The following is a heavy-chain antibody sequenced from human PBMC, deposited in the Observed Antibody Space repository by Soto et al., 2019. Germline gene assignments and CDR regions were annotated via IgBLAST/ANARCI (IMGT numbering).Heavy chain of an antibody. D-gene: IGHD4-17*01. CDR1: GFTFSSYG. J-gene: IGHJ4*02. Sequence: QVQLVESGGGPPPPPPSLRLSCAASGFTFSSYGMHWVRQAPGKGLEWVAVIWYDGSNKYYADSVKGRFTISRDNSKNTMYLQMNSLRAEDTAVYYCARDLLTLTTGAIDYWGQGTLVTVSS. CDR2: IWYDGSNK. CDR3: ARDLLTLTTGAIDY. V-gene: IGHV3-33*01.